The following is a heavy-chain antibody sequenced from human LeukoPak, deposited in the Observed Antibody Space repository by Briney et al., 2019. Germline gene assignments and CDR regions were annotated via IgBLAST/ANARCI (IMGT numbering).Heavy chain of an antibody. CDR3: ARDPPYSSGWYVFDY. J-gene: IGHJ4*02. CDR1: GFTFSSYS. V-gene: IGHV3-21*01. CDR2: ISSSSSYI. Sequence: GGSLRLSCAASGFTFSSYSMNWVRQAPGKGLEWVSSISSSSSYIYYADSVKGRFTISRDNAKNSLYLQMNSLRAEDTAVYYCARDPPYSSGWYVFDYWGQGTLVTVSS. D-gene: IGHD6-19*01.